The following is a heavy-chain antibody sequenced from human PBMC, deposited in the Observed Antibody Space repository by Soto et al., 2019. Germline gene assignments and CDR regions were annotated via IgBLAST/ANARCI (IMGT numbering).Heavy chain of an antibody. CDR2: IYYSGST. Sequence: SETLSLTCTVSGGSISSGGYYWSWIRQHPGKGLEWIGYIYYSGSTYYNPSLKSRVTISVDTSKNQFSLKLSSVTAADTAVYYCASTMVRGVIITPNWFDHWGQGTLVTAPQ. J-gene: IGHJ5*02. D-gene: IGHD3-10*01. CDR3: ASTMVRGVIITPNWFDH. V-gene: IGHV4-31*03. CDR1: GGSISSGGYY.